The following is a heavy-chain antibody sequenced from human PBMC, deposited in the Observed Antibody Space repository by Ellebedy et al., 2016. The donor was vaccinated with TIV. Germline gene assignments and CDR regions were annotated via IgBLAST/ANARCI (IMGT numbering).Heavy chain of an antibody. D-gene: IGHD1-26*01. V-gene: IGHV3-64D*06. J-gene: IGHJ4*02. CDR1: GFTFSDYS. CDR3: AKGAWWELHRRVYFDN. CDR2: TNANEGST. Sequence: GESLKISCSGSGFTFSDYSMHWVRQAPGRGLEFVSGTNANEGSTHYADSVKGRFVISRDNSKNTLSLQMSGLRGEDTAVYYCAKGAWWELHRRVYFDNWGQGTLVTVSS.